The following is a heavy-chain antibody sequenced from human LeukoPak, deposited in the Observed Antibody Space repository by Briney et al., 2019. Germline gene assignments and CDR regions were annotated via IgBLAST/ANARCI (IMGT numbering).Heavy chain of an antibody. D-gene: IGHD2/OR15-2a*01. CDR1: GFIFGDHG. V-gene: IGHV3-49*04. J-gene: IGHJ6*02. CDR2: IRSKAYGGTK. CDR3: TRGPILLWIHNGMDV. Sequence: GGSLRLSCVASGFIFGDHGMSWVRQAPGKGLEWVGCIRSKAYGGTKEYAASGEGRFTLSRHDSRGIAYLQMNSLKTEDTAFYYCTRGPILLWIHNGMDVWGQGTTVTVSS.